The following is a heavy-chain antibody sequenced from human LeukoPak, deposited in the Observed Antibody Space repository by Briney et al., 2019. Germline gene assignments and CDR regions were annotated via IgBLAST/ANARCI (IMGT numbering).Heavy chain of an antibody. V-gene: IGHV3-30*18. Sequence: GGSLRLSCAASGFTFSSYGMHWVRQAPGKGLEWVAVISYDGSNKYYADSVKGRFTISRDNSKNTLYLQMNSLRAEDTAVNYCAKGTWAAAGTSFDYWGQGTLVTVSS. J-gene: IGHJ4*02. D-gene: IGHD6-13*01. CDR2: ISYDGSNK. CDR3: AKGTWAAAGTSFDY. CDR1: GFTFSSYG.